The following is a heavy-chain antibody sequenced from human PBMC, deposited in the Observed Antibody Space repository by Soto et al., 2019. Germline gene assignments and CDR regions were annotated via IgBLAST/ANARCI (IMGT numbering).Heavy chain of an antibody. V-gene: IGHV3-23*04. CDR1: GFIFSNYV. D-gene: IGHD1-26*01. J-gene: IGHJ4*02. CDR3: AKRPRALLTFDY. Sequence: EVQLVDSGGGLVQPGGSLRLSCAASGFIFSNYVMSWVRQAPGKGLAWVPSISDSGGTSYYADSVKGRFTISRDNSKNTLYMQMNSLRAEDTAIYYCAKRPRALLTFDYWGQGTLVTVSS. CDR2: ISDSGGTS.